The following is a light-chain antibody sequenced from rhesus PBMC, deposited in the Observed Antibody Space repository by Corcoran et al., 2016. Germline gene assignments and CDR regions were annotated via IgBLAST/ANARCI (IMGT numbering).Light chain of an antibody. CDR2: RAS. CDR3: QQCNSYPFT. V-gene: IGKV1S9*01. Sequence: DIQMTQSPSSLSASVGDRVTITCQASQSLSNYLNWYQQKPGKIPKLLIYRASSLQSGIPSRFRGSGARTDFTLTISSLQPEDFATYSCQQCNSYPFTFGPGTKLDIK. CDR1: QSLSNY. J-gene: IGKJ3*01.